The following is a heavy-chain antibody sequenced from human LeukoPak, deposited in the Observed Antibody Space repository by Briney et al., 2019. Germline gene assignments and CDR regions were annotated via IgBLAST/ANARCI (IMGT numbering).Heavy chain of an antibody. CDR2: IYSGGST. D-gene: IGHD3-3*01. Sequence: GGSLRLSCAASGFTVSSNYMSWVRQAPGKGLEWVSVIYSGGSTYYADSVKGRFTISRDNSKNTPYLQMNSLRAEDTAVYYCARDWLNYDFWSGYSHDWYFDLWGRGTLVTVSS. CDR3: ARDWLNYDFWSGYSHDWYFDL. J-gene: IGHJ2*01. V-gene: IGHV3-53*01. CDR1: GFTVSSNY.